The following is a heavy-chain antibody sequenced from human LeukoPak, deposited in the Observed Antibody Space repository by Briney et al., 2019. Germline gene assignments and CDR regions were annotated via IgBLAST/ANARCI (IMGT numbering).Heavy chain of an antibody. J-gene: IGHJ4*02. D-gene: IGHD4-17*01. CDR1: GFTFSSYA. CDR2: ISYDGSNK. V-gene: IGHV3-30-3*01. Sequence: GGSLRLSCAASGFTFSSYAMHWVRQAPGKGLEWVAVISYDGSNKYYADSVKGRFTISRDNSKNTLYLQMNSLRAEDTAVYYCARELEAYGDYVPFDYWGQGTLVTVSS. CDR3: ARELEAYGDYVPFDY.